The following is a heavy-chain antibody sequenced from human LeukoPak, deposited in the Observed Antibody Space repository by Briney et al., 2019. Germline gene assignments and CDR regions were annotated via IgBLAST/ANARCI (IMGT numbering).Heavy chain of an antibody. D-gene: IGHD3-3*01. CDR3: ARIPDGTYYDFWSGDHWYFDL. CDR2: IYYSGST. Sequence: SETLSLTCTVSGGSISSYYWSWIRQPPGKGLEWIGYIYYSGSTNYNPSLKSRVTISVDTSKNQFSLKLSSVTAADTAVYYCARIPDGTYYDFWSGDHWYFDLWGRGTLVTVSS. J-gene: IGHJ2*01. V-gene: IGHV4-59*01. CDR1: GGSISSYY.